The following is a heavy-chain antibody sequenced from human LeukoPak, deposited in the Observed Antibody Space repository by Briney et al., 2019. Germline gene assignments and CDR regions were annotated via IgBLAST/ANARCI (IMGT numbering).Heavy chain of an antibody. CDR1: GFTFSSYA. J-gene: IGHJ5*02. D-gene: IGHD3-22*01. Sequence: GGSLRLSRAAPGFTFSSYAMSWVRQAPGKGLEWVSYISSSGSTIYYADSVKGPFTISRDNAKNSLYLQMNSLRAEDTAVYYCARAAYYYDSSGYPPPWFDPWGQGTLVTVSS. CDR3: ARAAYYYDSSGYPPPWFDP. V-gene: IGHV3-48*04. CDR2: ISSSGSTI.